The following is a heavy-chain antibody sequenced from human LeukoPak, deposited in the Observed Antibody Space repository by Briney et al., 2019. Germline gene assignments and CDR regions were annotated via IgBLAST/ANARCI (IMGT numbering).Heavy chain of an antibody. CDR1: GGSISSAGHY. CDR3: ARATVGTVEFDQ. CDR2: MHYSGST. J-gene: IGHJ4*02. Sequence: AETLSLTCTVSGGSISSAGHYWGWIRQPPGKGLEWIGSMHYSGSTYYNPSLKSRVTISVDTSKNQFSLKLHSMTAADSAVYYRARATVGTVEFDQWGQGTLVTVSS. V-gene: IGHV4-39*07. D-gene: IGHD5-12*01.